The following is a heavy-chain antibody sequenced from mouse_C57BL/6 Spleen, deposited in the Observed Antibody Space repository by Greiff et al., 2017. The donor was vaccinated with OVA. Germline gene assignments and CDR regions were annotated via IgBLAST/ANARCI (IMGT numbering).Heavy chain of an antibody. D-gene: IGHD1-1*01. J-gene: IGHJ4*01. CDR2: ISDGGSYT. CDR3: ARVLITTVVATSGTRAMDY. CDR1: GFTFSSYA. V-gene: IGHV5-4*03. Sequence: EVKVVESGGGLVKPGGSLKLSCAASGFTFSSYAMSWVRQTPEKRLAWVATISDGGSYTYYPDNVKGRFTISRDNAKNNLYLQMSHLQSEDTAMYYCARVLITTVVATSGTRAMDYWGQGTSVTVSS.